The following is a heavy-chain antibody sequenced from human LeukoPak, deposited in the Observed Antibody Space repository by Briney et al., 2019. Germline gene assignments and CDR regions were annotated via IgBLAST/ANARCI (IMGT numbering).Heavy chain of an antibody. J-gene: IGHJ4*02. CDR1: GYTFTSYG. D-gene: IGHD3-22*01. CDR2: ISVYNGNT. CDR3: ARRFNYYDSSGYYEGFYFDF. V-gene: IGHV1-18*01. Sequence: ASVKVSCKAAGYTFTSYGISWVRQAPGQGLEWMGWISVYNGNTDYAQKFQGRVTITTDTSTSTAYMELRSLRSDDTAVYYCARRFNYYDSSGYYEGFYFDFWGQGTLVTVSS.